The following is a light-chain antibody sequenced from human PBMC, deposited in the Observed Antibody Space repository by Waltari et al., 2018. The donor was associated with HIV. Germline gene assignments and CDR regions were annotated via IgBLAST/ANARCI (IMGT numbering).Light chain of an antibody. Sequence: QSVVTQPPSVSGTPGQPVTISCSASTSNIGLNTVNWYQHLPGTAPKRLIYGNYQRPSGVPDRFSASKSGTSASLAISGLQSEDEADYYCASWDASLNGWVFGGGTKLTVL. CDR3: ASWDASLNGWV. CDR1: TSNIGLNT. V-gene: IGLV1-44*01. CDR2: GNY. J-gene: IGLJ3*02.